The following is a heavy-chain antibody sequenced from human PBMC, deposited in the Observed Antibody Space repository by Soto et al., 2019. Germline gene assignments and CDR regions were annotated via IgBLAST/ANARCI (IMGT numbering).Heavy chain of an antibody. CDR3: ARDVLGSGWAQPSYFDL. CDR1: GYTFTSYG. D-gene: IGHD6-19*01. V-gene: IGHV1-18*01. J-gene: IGHJ2*01. Sequence: QVQLVQSGAEVKKPGASVKVSCKASGYTFTSYGISWVRQAPGQGLEWMGWISAYNGNTNYAQKLQGRLTMTTDTTTGTAYKELRSQKADATHEYYCARDVLGSGWAQPSYFDLWGRGTLVTVSS. CDR2: ISAYNGNT.